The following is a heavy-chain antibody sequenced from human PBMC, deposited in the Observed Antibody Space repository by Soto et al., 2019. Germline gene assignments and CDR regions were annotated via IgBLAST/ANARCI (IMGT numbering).Heavy chain of an antibody. CDR2: IYYSGST. CDR1: GGSISSGDYY. V-gene: IGHV4-30-4*01. Sequence: SETLSLTCTVSGGSISSGDYYWSWIRQPPGKGLEWIGYIYYSGSTYYNPSLKSRVTISVDTSKNQFYLKLSSVTAADTAMYYCAREGRIGHYYYGMDVWGQGTTVTVSS. J-gene: IGHJ6*02. CDR3: AREGRIGHYYYGMDV. D-gene: IGHD2-15*01.